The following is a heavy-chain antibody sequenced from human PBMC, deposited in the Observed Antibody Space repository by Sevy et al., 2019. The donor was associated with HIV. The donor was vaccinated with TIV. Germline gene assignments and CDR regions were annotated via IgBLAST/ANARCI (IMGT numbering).Heavy chain of an antibody. CDR2: IYYTGST. CDR3: TGAPPVRSGDDSLNWFDP. V-gene: IGHV4-59*01. J-gene: IGHJ5*02. D-gene: IGHD5-12*01. CDR1: GGSISAYY. Sequence: SETLSLTCTVSGGSISAYYWSWIRQPPGKALEYIGYIYYTGSTNYNPSLKNRVTISVDTSKNQFSPKLGSVTAAETAVYYCTGAPPVRSGDDSLNWFDPWGQGTLVTVSS.